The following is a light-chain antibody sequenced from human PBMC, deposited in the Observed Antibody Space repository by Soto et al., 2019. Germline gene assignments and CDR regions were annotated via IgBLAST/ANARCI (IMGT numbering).Light chain of an antibody. V-gene: IGKV3-20*01. CDR3: QQYGSSPPIT. CDR1: QSVSSSY. CDR2: GAS. Sequence: EVVLTQSPGTLSLSPGERATLSCRAIQSVSSSYLAWYQQKPGQAPRLLIYGASSRATGIPDRFSGSGAGTGFTLTISRLEPEDFAVYYCQQYGSSPPITFGQRTRLEIK. J-gene: IGKJ5*01.